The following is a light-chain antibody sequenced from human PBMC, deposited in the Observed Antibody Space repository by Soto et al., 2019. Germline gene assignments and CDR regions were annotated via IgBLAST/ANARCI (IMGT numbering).Light chain of an antibody. CDR3: QQFYRYPWT. V-gene: IGKV1-5*03. Sequence: DIQMTQSPSTLSASVGDRVTITCRASQSVDNCLAWYQQKPGKAPHLLIYKASSLETGVPSRFSGSGSVTEFTLTISRLQPDYFATYDFQQFYRYPWTFGQGTKVEIK. CDR2: KAS. J-gene: IGKJ1*01. CDR1: QSVDNC.